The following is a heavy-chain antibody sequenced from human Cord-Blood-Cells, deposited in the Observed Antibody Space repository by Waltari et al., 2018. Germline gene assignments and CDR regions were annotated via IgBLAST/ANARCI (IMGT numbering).Heavy chain of an antibody. CDR2: INAGNVNT. Sequence: QVQLVQSGAEVKKPGASVKVSCKASGYTFTSYAMHWVRQAPGQRLEWMGWINAGNVNTKYPQKFKGRVTITRDTSASTAYMELSSLRSEDTAVYYCARGPLSIVGASYYFDYWGQGTLVTVSS. V-gene: IGHV1-3*01. CDR1: GYTFTSYA. CDR3: ARGPLSIVGASYYFDY. J-gene: IGHJ4*02. D-gene: IGHD1-26*01.